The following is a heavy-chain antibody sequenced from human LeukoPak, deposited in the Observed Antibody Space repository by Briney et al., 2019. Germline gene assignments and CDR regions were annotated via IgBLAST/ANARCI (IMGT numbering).Heavy chain of an antibody. V-gene: IGHV1-58*02. J-gene: IGHJ3*02. CDR3: AAGGGIVGATTAFDI. D-gene: IGHD1-26*01. CDR1: GFTFTSSA. CDR2: IVVGSGNT. Sequence: GASVKVSCKASGFTFTSSAMQWVRQARGQRLEWIGWIVVGSGNTNYAQKFQERVIITRDMSTSTAYMELSSLRSEDTAVYYCAAGGGIVGATTAFDIWGQGTMVTVSS.